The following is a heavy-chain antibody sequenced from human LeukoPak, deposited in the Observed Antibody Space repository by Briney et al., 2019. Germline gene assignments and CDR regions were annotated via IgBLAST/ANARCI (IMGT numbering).Heavy chain of an antibody. V-gene: IGHV3-7*04. CDR3: SRDYSASGSLDS. D-gene: IGHD3-10*01. Sequence: GGSLRLSCAASGSTFSNYWMNWVRQAPGKGLEWVGNIKQDGSEKYYGDSVKGRFTISRDNAQNSLYLQMNSLRVEDTAVYYCSRDYSASGSLDSWGQGTLVTVSS. CDR1: GSTFSNYW. CDR2: IKQDGSEK. J-gene: IGHJ4*02.